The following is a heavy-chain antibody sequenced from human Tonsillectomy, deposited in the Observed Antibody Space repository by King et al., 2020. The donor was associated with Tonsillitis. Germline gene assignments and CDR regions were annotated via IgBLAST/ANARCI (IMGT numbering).Heavy chain of an antibody. CDR3: AREGNYDSSGYYFAFDI. CDR2: IYYSGST. D-gene: IGHD3-22*01. CDR1: GGSISRYY. V-gene: IGHV4-59*01. J-gene: IGHJ3*02. Sequence: VQLQESGPGLVKPSETLSLTCTVSGGSISRYYWSWIRQPPGKGLEWVGYIYYSGSTTYNPSLKSRVTISVDTSKNQFSLKLSSVTAADTAVYYCAREGNYDSSGYYFAFDIWGQGTMVTVSS.